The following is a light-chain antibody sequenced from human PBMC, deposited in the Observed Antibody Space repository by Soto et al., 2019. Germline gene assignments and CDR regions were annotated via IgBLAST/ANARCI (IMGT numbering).Light chain of an antibody. V-gene: IGKV1-5*01. CDR2: GAS. J-gene: IGKJ1*01. Sequence: DIQMTQSPSTLSASVGDRVIITCRASQSISTWLAWYQQKPGKVPKLLIYGASSLQSGVPSRFSGSGSGTEFTLTISSLQPDDFATYYCQQYDTYRTFGQGTKVDIK. CDR3: QQYDTYRT. CDR1: QSISTW.